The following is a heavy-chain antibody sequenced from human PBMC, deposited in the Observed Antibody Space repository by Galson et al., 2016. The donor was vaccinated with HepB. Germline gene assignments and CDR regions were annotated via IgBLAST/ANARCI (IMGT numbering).Heavy chain of an antibody. V-gene: IGHV5-51*01. CDR1: GYSFTNYW. CDR3: ARRSSGYYTGEHY. Sequence: QSGAEVKKHGESLKISCKGSGYSFTNYWNGWVSQMPEKGLEWMGIIYPGDSDTRYSPSFQGHVTISVDKSTSTASLQWNSLKASDTAMYYCARRSSGYYTGEHYWGQGTLVAVSS. J-gene: IGHJ4*02. CDR2: IYPGDSDT. D-gene: IGHD3-22*01.